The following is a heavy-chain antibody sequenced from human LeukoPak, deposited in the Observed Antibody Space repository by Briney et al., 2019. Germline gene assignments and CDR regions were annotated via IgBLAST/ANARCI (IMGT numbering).Heavy chain of an antibody. CDR3: AKGLHFHRDY. CDR1: GFTFRDYA. CDR2: ISGTGDTT. V-gene: IGHV3-23*01. Sequence: GGSLRLSCAAPGFTFRDYAMTWVRQAPGKGLEWVSAISGTGDTTNYAESVQGRFSISRDNAKNTVYLQMNSLRAGDTAVYFCAKGLHFHRDYWGHGTLVSVSS. J-gene: IGHJ4*01. D-gene: IGHD2/OR15-2a*01.